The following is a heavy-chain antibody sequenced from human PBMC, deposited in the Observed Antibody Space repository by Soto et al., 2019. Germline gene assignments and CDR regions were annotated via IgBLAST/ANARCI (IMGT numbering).Heavy chain of an antibody. CDR2: INAGNGNT. Sequence: ASVKVSCKACGYTFTSYAMHWVRQAPGQRLEWMGWINAGNGNTKYSQKFQGRVTITRDTSASTAYMELSSLRSEDTAVYYCARSDQSYGSGSYYSAVNFDYWGQGTLVTVSS. CDR3: ARSDQSYGSGSYYSAVNFDY. CDR1: GYTFTSYA. D-gene: IGHD3-10*01. J-gene: IGHJ4*02. V-gene: IGHV1-3*01.